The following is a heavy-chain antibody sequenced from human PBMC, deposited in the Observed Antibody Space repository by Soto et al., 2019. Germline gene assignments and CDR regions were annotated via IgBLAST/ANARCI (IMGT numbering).Heavy chain of an antibody. J-gene: IGHJ4*02. CDR3: ARLSSGSYLVDY. CDR1: GGPISSSSYY. Sequence: SEALSLTCPVSGGPISSSSYYWGWIRQPPGKGLEWIGSIYYSGSTYYNPSLKSRATISVDTSKNHFSLKLSSVTAADTAVYYCARLSSGSYLVDYWGQGTRVTAPQ. V-gene: IGHV4-39*02. CDR2: IYYSGST. D-gene: IGHD1-26*01.